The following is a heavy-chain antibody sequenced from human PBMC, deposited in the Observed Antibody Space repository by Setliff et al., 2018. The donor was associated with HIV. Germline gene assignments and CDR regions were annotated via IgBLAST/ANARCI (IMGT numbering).Heavy chain of an antibody. Sequence: ASVKVSCKASGYTFTGYYMHWVRQAPGQGLEWMGIINPSGGRTSYAQKFQGRVTMTRETSISTAYMELRRLKSDDAAVYYCARGRTNSSYYNFWSAYSSTMDVWGHGTTVTVSS. CDR2: INPSGGRT. J-gene: IGHJ6*02. CDR3: ARGRTNSSYYNFWSAYSSTMDV. D-gene: IGHD3-3*01. V-gene: IGHV1-46*01. CDR1: GYTFTGYY.